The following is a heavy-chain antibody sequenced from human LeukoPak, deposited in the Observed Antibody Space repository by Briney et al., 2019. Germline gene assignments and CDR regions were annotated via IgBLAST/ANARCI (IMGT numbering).Heavy chain of an antibody. V-gene: IGHV4-39*01. CDR1: GGSIDSSSYY. D-gene: IGHD6-19*01. CDR3: ARGGVSSGWAYYYYYYAMDV. Sequence: PSETLSLTCTVSGGSIDSSSYYWGWIRQPPGKGLEWIGSFYYTENTYYKPSLESRVTISVDTSKNQFSLKLSSVTAADTAVYYCARGGVSSGWAYYYYYYAMDVWGQGTTVTVSS. CDR2: FYYTENT. J-gene: IGHJ6*02.